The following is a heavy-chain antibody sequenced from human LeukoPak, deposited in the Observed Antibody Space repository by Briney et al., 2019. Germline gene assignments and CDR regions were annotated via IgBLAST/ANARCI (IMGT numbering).Heavy chain of an antibody. V-gene: IGHV5-51*01. CDR1: GYSFTNYW. CDR2: IYPGDSDT. CDR3: ARRGYCSGGSCYSGVWFDP. D-gene: IGHD2-15*01. Sequence: GESLKISCKGSGYSFTNYWIGWVRQMPGKGLEWMGIIYPGDSDTRYSPSFQGQVTISADKSISTAYLQWSSLKASDTAMYYCARRGYCSGGSCYSGVWFDPWGQGTLVTVSS. J-gene: IGHJ5*02.